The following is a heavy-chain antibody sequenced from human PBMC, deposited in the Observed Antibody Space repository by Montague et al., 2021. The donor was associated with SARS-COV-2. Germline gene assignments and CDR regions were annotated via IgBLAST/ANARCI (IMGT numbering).Heavy chain of an antibody. CDR3: ASSGWYPGWFDP. Sequence: SETLSLTCTVSSGSVYGHYLAWIRQPPGKGLEWIGYIYYSGSTNYNPSLKSRVTISVDTSKNQFSLKLSSVTAADTAVYYCASSGWYPGWFDPWGQGTLVTVSS. CDR1: SGSVYGHY. D-gene: IGHD6-19*01. J-gene: IGHJ5*02. V-gene: IGHV4-59*02. CDR2: IYYSGST.